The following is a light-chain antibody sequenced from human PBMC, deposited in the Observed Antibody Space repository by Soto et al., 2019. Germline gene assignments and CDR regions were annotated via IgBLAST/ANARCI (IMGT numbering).Light chain of an antibody. CDR2: WAS. Sequence: DIVMTQSPDSLAVSLGERATINCKSSQSVLYSSNNKNYLAWYHQKPGQPPKLLIYWASTRESGVPDRFSGSGSGTDFTLTISSLQAEDVAVYYCQQYYKPPQTFGQGTKVEIK. CDR3: QQYYKPPQT. J-gene: IGKJ1*01. CDR1: QSVLYSSNNKNY. V-gene: IGKV4-1*01.